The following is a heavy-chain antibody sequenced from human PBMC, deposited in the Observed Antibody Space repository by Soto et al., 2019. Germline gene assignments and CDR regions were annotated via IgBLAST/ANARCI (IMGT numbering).Heavy chain of an antibody. CDR1: GGSISSADYY. CDR3: ASIWFGDFDY. D-gene: IGHD3-10*01. J-gene: IGHJ4*01. CDR2: FHSSGAT. V-gene: IGHV4-30-4*01. Sequence: QVQLQESGPGLVKPSQTLSLTCTVSGGSISSADYYWSWIRQPPGKGLEWIGYFHSSGATYKDPSLXSRVAIXXDTSKNQISLKLDSVTAADTAVYYCASIWFGDFDYWGHGTLVTVSS.